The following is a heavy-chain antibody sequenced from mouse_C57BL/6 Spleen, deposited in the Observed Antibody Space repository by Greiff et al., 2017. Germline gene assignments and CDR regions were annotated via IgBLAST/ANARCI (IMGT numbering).Heavy chain of an antibody. V-gene: IGHV1-26*01. D-gene: IGHD2-2*01. CDR2: INPNNGGT. J-gene: IGHJ1*03. CDR3: ARGGYPWYCGV. CDR1: GYTFTDYY. Sequence: VQLQQSGPELVKPGASVKISCKASGYTFTDYYMNWVKQSHGKSLEWIGDINPNNGGTSYNQKFKGKATLTVDKSSSTAYMELRSLTSEDSAVYYCARGGYPWYCGVWGTGTTVTVSS.